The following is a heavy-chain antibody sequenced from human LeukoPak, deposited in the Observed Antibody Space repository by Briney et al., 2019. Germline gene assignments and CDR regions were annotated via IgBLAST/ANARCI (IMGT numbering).Heavy chain of an antibody. CDR3: ARAYSSGWFPHFGDY. V-gene: IGHV1-69*01. J-gene: IGHJ4*02. CDR2: LIPFSGTV. CDR1: GGTFSTYA. Sequence: SVKVSCKVSGGTFSTYARSWVRQAPGQGLEWMGGLIPFSGTVNYAQKFQGRVTITADESTSTAYMALSSLRSEDTAIYYCARAYSSGWFPHFGDYWGQGTLVTVSS. D-gene: IGHD6-19*01.